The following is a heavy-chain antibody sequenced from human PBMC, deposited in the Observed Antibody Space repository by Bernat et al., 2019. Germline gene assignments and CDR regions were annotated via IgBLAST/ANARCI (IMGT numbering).Heavy chain of an antibody. V-gene: IGHV3-30*01. CDR1: GFTFSSYA. Sequence: QVQLVESGGGVVQPGRSLRLSCAASGFTFSSYAMHWVRQAPGKGLEWVAVISYDGSNKYYADSVKGRFTISRDNSKNTLYLQMNSLRAEDTAVYYCARWGGRSSGLNYYYYMDVWGKGTTVTVSS. CDR3: ARWGGRSSGLNYYYYMDV. J-gene: IGHJ6*03. CDR2: ISYDGSNK. D-gene: IGHD3-10*01.